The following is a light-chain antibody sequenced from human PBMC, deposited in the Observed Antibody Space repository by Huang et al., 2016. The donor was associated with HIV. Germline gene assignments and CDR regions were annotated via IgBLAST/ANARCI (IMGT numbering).Light chain of an antibody. CDR2: EVS. Sequence: DIVMTQTPLSLSVTPGQPASISCKSSESPLHSDGKTSLYWYGQKPGQTAQLLIYEVSSRFSGVPDRFSGSGSGTDVTLKISRVEADDVGVYYCMQGVHLLSFTFGPGTKVDIK. J-gene: IGKJ3*01. V-gene: IGKV2-29*02. CDR1: ESPLHSDGKTS. CDR3: MQGVHLLSFT.